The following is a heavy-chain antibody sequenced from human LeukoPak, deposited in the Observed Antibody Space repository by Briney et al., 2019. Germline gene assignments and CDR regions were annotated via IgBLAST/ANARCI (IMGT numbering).Heavy chain of an antibody. CDR1: GYSFTSYW. CDR3: ARLSSSSDPYEYFQH. Sequence: AGESLKISCKGSGYSFTSYWIGWVRQMPGKGLEWMGIIWPDDSDTRYSPSFQGQVTISADKSISTAYLQWSSLKASDTAMYYCARLSSSSDPYEYFQHRGQGTLVTVSS. V-gene: IGHV5-51*01. CDR2: IWPDDSDT. D-gene: IGHD6-6*01. J-gene: IGHJ1*01.